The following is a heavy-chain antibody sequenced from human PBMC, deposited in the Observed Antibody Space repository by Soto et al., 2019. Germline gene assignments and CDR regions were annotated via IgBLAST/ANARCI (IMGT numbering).Heavy chain of an antibody. CDR1: GFTFSSYG. V-gene: IGHV3-30*18. D-gene: IGHD6-19*01. CDR3: AKDGRSGWYYFDY. CDR2: ISYDGSNK. Sequence: QVQLVESGGGVVQPGRSLRLPCAASGFTFSSYGMHWVRQAPGKGLEWVAVISYDGSNKYYADSVKGRFTISRDNSKNTLYLQMNSLRAEDTAVYYCAKDGRSGWYYFDYWGQGTLVTVSS. J-gene: IGHJ4*02.